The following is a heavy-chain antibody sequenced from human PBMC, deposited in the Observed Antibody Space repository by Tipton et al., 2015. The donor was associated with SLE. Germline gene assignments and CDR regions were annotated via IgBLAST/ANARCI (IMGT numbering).Heavy chain of an antibody. CDR3: ARGDFVGGSCIDAFDI. Sequence: GSLRLSCAASGFTFSGYWMSWVRQAPGKGLEWVANIKPDGSEKYYVDSVKGRFTISRDNAQNSLYLQMDSLRAEDTALYYCARGDFVGGSCIDAFDIWGQGTRVTVSS. J-gene: IGHJ3*02. D-gene: IGHD2-15*01. CDR1: GFTFSGYW. CDR2: IKPDGSEK. V-gene: IGHV3-7*01.